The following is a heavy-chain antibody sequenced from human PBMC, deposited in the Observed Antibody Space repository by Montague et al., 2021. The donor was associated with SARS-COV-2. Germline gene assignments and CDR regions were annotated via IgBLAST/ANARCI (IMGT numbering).Heavy chain of an antibody. CDR3: ARRSLGHCSGGSCYSGYDY. D-gene: IGHD2-15*01. CDR2: IYYSGST. J-gene: IGHJ4*02. CDR1: GGSISSSY. Sequence: ETLSLTCTVSGGSISSSYWSWIRQPPGKGLEWIGYIYYSGSTNYSPCLKSRVTISVDTSKNQFSLKLSSVTAADTAVYYCARRSLGHCSGGSCYSGYDYWGQGTLVTVSS. V-gene: IGHV4-59*01.